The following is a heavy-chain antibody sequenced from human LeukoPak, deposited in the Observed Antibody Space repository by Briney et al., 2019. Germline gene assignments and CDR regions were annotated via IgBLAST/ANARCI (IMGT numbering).Heavy chain of an antibody. V-gene: IGHV1-8*01. CDR2: MNPNSGNT. CDR3: ARGPGGQWLVIPSHFDY. J-gene: IGHJ4*02. D-gene: IGHD6-19*01. CDR1: GYTFTSYD. Sequence: ASVKVSCKASGYTFTSYDINWVRQATGQGLGWMGWMNPNSGNTGYAQKFQGRVTMTRNTSISTAYMELRSLRSDDTAVYYCARGPGGQWLVIPSHFDYWGQGTLVTVSS.